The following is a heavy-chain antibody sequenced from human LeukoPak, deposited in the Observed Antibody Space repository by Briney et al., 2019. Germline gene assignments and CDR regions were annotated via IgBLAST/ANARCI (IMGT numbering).Heavy chain of an antibody. CDR3: ARDQDVAAAGTWGSIDY. D-gene: IGHD6-13*01. CDR1: GFTFSSYG. CDR2: IRYDGSNK. V-gene: IGHV3-30*02. J-gene: IGHJ4*02. Sequence: GGSLRLSCAASGFTFSSYGMHWVRQAPGKGLEWVAFIRYDGSNKYYADSVKGRFTISRDNSKNTLYLQMNSLRAEDTAVYYCARDQDVAAAGTWGSIDYWGQGTLVTVSS.